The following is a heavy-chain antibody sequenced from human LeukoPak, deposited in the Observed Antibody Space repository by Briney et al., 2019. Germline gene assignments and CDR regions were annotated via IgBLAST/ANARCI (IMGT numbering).Heavy chain of an antibody. CDR3: ARGPSITMVRGGQWYYYMDV. CDR1: GYTFTRYY. CDR2: INPSGGST. D-gene: IGHD3-10*01. Sequence: ASVKVSCKASGYTFTRYYMHWVRQAPGQGLEWMGIINPSGGSTNYAQKFQGRVTMTRDTSTNTVYMELSSLRSEDTAVYYCARGPSITMVRGGQWYYYMDVWGKGTTVTVSS. J-gene: IGHJ6*03. V-gene: IGHV1-46*01.